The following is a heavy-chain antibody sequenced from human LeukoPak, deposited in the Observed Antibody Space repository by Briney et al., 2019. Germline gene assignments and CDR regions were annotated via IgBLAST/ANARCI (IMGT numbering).Heavy chain of an antibody. Sequence: SETLSLTCAVYGGSFSGYYWSWIRQPPGKGLEWIGEINHSGSTNYNPSLKSRVTISVDTSKNQFSLRLSSVTAADTAVYYCARVTGYMVEDYFDYWGQGTLVTVSS. CDR1: GGSFSGYY. J-gene: IGHJ4*02. V-gene: IGHV4-34*01. CDR2: INHSGST. D-gene: IGHD6-13*01. CDR3: ARVTGYMVEDYFDY.